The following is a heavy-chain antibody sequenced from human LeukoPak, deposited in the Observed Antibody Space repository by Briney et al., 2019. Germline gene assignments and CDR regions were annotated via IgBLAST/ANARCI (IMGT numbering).Heavy chain of an antibody. CDR2: SRNRAKSHTT. CDR1: GFTFSSYE. J-gene: IGHJ4*02. CDR3: SRDATGDH. V-gene: IGHV3-72*01. Sequence: GGSLRLSCAASGFTFSSYEMNWVRQAPGKGLEWVGRSRNRAKSHTTDYAASVKGRFTISRDDSKSTLYLQMNSLETEDTAVYYCSRDATGDHWGQGTLVSVSS.